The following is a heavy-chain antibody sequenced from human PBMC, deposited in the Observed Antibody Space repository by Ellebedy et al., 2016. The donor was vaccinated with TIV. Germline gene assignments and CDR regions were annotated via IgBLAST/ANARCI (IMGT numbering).Heavy chain of an antibody. Sequence: ASVKVSCKASGYNFTSYAMNWVQQATGQGLEWMGWMNPNSGNTGYAQKFQGRVTITADKSTSTAYMELSSLRSEDTAVYYCARDEGYITGTTGFDYWGQGTLVTVSS. CDR2: MNPNSGNT. V-gene: IGHV1-8*03. CDR3: ARDEGYITGTTGFDY. D-gene: IGHD1-7*01. CDR1: GYNFTSYA. J-gene: IGHJ4*02.